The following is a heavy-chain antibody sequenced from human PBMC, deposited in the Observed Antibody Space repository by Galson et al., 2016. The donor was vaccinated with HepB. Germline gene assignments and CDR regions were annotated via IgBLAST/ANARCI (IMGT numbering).Heavy chain of an antibody. V-gene: IGHV3-7*04. CDR3: VRGGRYTDL. CDR1: EFTFSSSW. J-gene: IGHJ2*01. CDR2: IKQDGSEK. Sequence: SLRLSCAASEFTFSSSWMSWVRQAPGKGLEWVANIKQDGSEKNYVDSVKGGFTISRDNAKNSLYLQMNNLRAEDTAVYCCVRGGRYTDLWGRGTLVTVSS.